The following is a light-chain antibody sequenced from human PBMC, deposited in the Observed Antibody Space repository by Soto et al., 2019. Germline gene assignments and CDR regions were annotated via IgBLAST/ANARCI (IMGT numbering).Light chain of an antibody. CDR2: GAS. CDR1: QSVGSA. J-gene: IGKJ4*01. Sequence: EIVMTQSPATLSVSPGETATLSCRASQSVGSAVAWYQHKPGQAPRLLIVGASIRATGVPGRLSGGGSGTEFTLTISSLQSEDFAVYSCQQYKNWPPLTFGGGTTVEVK. CDR3: QQYKNWPPLT. V-gene: IGKV3-15*01.